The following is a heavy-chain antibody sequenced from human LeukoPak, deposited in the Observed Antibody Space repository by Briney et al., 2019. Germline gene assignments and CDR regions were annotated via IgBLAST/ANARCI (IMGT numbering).Heavy chain of an antibody. CDR2: IWYDGSNK. Sequence: GGSLRLSCAASGFTFSSYGMHWVRQAPGKGLEWVAVIWYDGSNKYYADSVKGRFTISRDNSKTTLYLQMKSLRAEDTAVYYCAKDSAIPNYYFDYWGQGTLVTVSS. V-gene: IGHV3-33*06. CDR1: GFTFSSYG. D-gene: IGHD2-2*01. J-gene: IGHJ4*02. CDR3: AKDSAIPNYYFDY.